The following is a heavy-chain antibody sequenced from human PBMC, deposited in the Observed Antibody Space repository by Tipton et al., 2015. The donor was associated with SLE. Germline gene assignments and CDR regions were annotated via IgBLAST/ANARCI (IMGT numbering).Heavy chain of an antibody. J-gene: IGHJ4*02. Sequence: TLSLTCTVSGGSISNYYWGWIRQPPGKGLEWIASFYTSGATNYNPSLMSRVTISVHTSENRFSLNLRSVTAADTALYYCARGSDYDLDYWGQGTLVTVSS. D-gene: IGHD5-12*01. CDR1: GGSISNYY. CDR2: FYTSGAT. V-gene: IGHV4-4*08. CDR3: ARGSDYDLDY.